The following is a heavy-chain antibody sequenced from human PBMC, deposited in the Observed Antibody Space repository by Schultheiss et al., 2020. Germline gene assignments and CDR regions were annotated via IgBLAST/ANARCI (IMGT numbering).Heavy chain of an antibody. Sequence: ASVKVSCKASGYTFTGYYMHWVRQAPGQGLEWMGWISAYNGNTNYAQKLQGRVTMTTDTSTSTAYMELRSLRSDDTAVYYCAISYGDIVVVPAANTGHYYYGMDVWGQGTTVTVSS. CDR2: ISAYNGNT. CDR3: AISYGDIVVVPAANTGHYYYGMDV. CDR1: GYTFTGYY. D-gene: IGHD2-2*01. J-gene: IGHJ6*02. V-gene: IGHV1-18*04.